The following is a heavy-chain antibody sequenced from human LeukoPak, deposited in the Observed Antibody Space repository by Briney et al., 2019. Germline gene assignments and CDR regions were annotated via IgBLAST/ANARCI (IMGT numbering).Heavy chain of an antibody. J-gene: IGHJ5*01. CDR2: LPYDGSYN. CDR1: GGSLSSYG. D-gene: IGHD2-15*01. V-gene: IGHV3-30*02. CDR3: AAAGLGVAHWIDS. Sequence: GGSLRLSCLVSGGSLSSYGMHWVRQAPGKGLEWLAWLPYDGSYNLTAASLKGRFAISKDISTNTLYLDMDSLTAEDTAVYYCAAAGLGVAHWIDSWGQGTLVTVSS.